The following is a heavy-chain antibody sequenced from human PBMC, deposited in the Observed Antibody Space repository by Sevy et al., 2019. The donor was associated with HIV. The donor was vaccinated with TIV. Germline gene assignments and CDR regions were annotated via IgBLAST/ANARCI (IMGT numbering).Heavy chain of an antibody. V-gene: IGHV3-21*01. J-gene: IGHJ3*02. CDR1: GFTFSSYS. CDR3: ARDPGDYDSREDDAFDI. Sequence: GGSLRLSCAASGFTFSSYSMNWVRQAPGKGLEWVSSISSSSSYIYYADSVKGRFTISRDNAKNSLYLQMNSLRAEDTAVYYCARDPGDYDSREDDAFDIWGQGTMVTVSS. D-gene: IGHD3-22*01. CDR2: ISSSSSYI.